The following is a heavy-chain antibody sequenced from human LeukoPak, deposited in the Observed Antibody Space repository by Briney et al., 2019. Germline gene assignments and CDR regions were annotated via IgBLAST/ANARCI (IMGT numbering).Heavy chain of an antibody. CDR1: GLTFNNYV. J-gene: IGHJ4*02. D-gene: IGHD6-19*01. CDR2: IDGRGERT. Sequence: GGSLRLSCAASGLTFNNYVMNWVRQAPGKGLEWVSGIDGRGERTYYADSVKGRFTISRDNSKNTAYLRMNSLRAEDTALYYCAKNQGQWLVPVDYWGQGTLVTVSS. V-gene: IGHV3-23*01. CDR3: AKNQGQWLVPVDY.